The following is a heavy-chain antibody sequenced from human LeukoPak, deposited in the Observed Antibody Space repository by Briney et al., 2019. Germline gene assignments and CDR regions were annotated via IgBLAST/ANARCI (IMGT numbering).Heavy chain of an antibody. J-gene: IGHJ6*02. CDR2: IFHSGST. Sequence: SETLSLTCTVSGGSINSDDYYWTWIRQPPGTGLEWIGFIFHSGSTNYNPSLKSRVTISVDTSKNQFSLKLSSVTAADTAVYYCASLGGRRYYDSSGYSYYYYYGMDVWGQGTTVTVSS. V-gene: IGHV4-30-2*01. D-gene: IGHD3-22*01. CDR1: GGSINSDDYY. CDR3: ASLGGRRYYDSSGYSYYYYYGMDV.